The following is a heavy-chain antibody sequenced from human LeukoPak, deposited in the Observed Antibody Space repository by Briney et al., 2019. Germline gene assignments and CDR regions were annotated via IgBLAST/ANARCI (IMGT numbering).Heavy chain of an antibody. Sequence: GGSLRLSCAASGFTFRSYAMSWVRQAPAKGLEWVSAISGSGGSTYYADSVKGRFTISRDNSKNTLYLQMNSLRAEDTAVYYCASYDSSGYYHYFDYWGQGTLVAVSS. J-gene: IGHJ4*02. CDR1: GFTFRSYA. CDR3: ASYDSSGYYHYFDY. V-gene: IGHV3-23*01. CDR2: ISGSGGST. D-gene: IGHD3-22*01.